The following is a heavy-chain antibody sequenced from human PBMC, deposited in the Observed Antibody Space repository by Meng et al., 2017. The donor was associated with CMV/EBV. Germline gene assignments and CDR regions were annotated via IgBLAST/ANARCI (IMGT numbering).Heavy chain of an antibody. CDR2: ISGSGGST. CDR1: GFTFSSYA. V-gene: IGHV3-23*01. J-gene: IGHJ4*02. Sequence: GESLKISCAASGFTFSSYAMSWVRQAPGKGLEWVSAISGSGGSTYYADSVKGRFTISRDNSKNTLYLQMNSLRAEDTAVYYCAKDYDSSGLGAYYFDYWGQGTPVTVSS. CDR3: AKDYDSSGLGAYYFDY. D-gene: IGHD3-22*01.